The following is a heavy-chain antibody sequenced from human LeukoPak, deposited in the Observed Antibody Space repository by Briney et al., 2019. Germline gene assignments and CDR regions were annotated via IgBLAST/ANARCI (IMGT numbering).Heavy chain of an antibody. Sequence: SETLSITCTVSGGSIRISGHYWTWIRQHPEKGLEWIGYIFHSENTYYNPSLKTRISISLGTSSNHFSLRLRSVTAADTVVYYRARARDVCGGGCPEVATWFDPCGQGTLVTVSS. CDR2: IFHSENT. J-gene: IGHJ5*02. CDR3: ARARDVCGGGCPEVATWFDP. CDR1: GGSIRISGHY. V-gene: IGHV4-31*03. D-gene: IGHD2-21*02.